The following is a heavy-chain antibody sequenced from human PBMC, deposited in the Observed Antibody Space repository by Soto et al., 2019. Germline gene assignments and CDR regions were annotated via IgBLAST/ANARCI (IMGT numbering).Heavy chain of an antibody. D-gene: IGHD2-15*01. CDR3: AREGFCSSGSCALYSHDLFVMDV. J-gene: IGHJ6*02. Sequence: ASVNVSCKASHYSFARYGISWVRQAPGQGLEWMGWISTYNSNTKYAQKFQGRVTMATDTPTSTAYMNLRSLTSDDTAVYYCAREGFCSSGSCALYSHDLFVMDVCGQGSTVTVSS. CDR1: HYSFARYG. CDR2: ISTYNSNT. V-gene: IGHV1-18*01.